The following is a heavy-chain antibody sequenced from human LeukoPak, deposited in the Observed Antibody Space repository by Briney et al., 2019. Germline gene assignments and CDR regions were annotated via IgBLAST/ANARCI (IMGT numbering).Heavy chain of an antibody. D-gene: IGHD3-22*01. Sequence: GGSLRLSCAASAFTFSSYSMNWVRQAPGKGPEWVSSISSSSSYIYYADSVKGRFTISTDNAKNSLYLQMNSLRAEDTAVYYCARDSKPMIVVVTRFDYWGQGTLVTVSS. CDR1: AFTFSSYS. CDR2: ISSSSSYI. J-gene: IGHJ4*02. CDR3: ARDSKPMIVVVTRFDY. V-gene: IGHV3-21*01.